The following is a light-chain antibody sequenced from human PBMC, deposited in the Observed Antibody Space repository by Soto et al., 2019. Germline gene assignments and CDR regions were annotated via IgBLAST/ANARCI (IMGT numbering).Light chain of an antibody. J-gene: IGKJ5*01. CDR1: KSVSSN. Sequence: EILMTQSPATLSVSPGERATLSCGGSKSVSSNLAWSQQKPGEAPRLLIYAASTRATGVPARFSGGGSGTEFTLTITSLQPEDFAVYWCQQYNNWPLTFGPGTRREI. V-gene: IGKV3D-15*01. CDR2: AAS. CDR3: QQYNNWPLT.